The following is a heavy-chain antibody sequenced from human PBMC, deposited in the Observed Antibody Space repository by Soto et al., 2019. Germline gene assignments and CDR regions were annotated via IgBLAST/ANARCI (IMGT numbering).Heavy chain of an antibody. CDR1: GYTFSSYD. Sequence: QVQLVQSGAEVKKPGASVKVSCKASGYTFSSYDINWVRQATGQGLEWMGWMNPNSGNTGYAQKFQGRVTMTRNPSITTAYMELSSLRSEDTAVYYCARGPHASAGYSRSVGMDVWGQGTTVTVSS. V-gene: IGHV1-8*01. D-gene: IGHD1-26*01. CDR2: MNPNSGNT. CDR3: ARGPHASAGYSRSVGMDV. J-gene: IGHJ6*02.